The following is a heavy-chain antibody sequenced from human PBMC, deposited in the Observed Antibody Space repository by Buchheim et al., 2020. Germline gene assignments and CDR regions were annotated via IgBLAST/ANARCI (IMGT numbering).Heavy chain of an antibody. CDR3: AIGFKDRESYNCYGMDV. V-gene: IGHV3-23*01. D-gene: IGHD2-15*01. J-gene: IGHJ6*02. CDR2: ISRSGGDT. Sequence: EVQLLESGGGLVQPGGSLRLSCAASGFIFTSYAMSWVRQAPGKGLEWVSTISRSGGDTYYVDSVKGRFTISRDNSKNSLSLQMNSLRAEDTAVYYCAIGFKDRESYNCYGMDVWGQGIT. CDR1: GFIFTSYA.